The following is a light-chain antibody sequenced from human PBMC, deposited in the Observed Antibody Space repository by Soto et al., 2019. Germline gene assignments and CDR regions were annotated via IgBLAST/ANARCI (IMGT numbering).Light chain of an antibody. CDR2: EDD. V-gene: IGLV6-57*02. CDR3: HSSNTFNPWV. CDR1: SGSIASNS. J-gene: IGLJ3*02. Sequence: NFMLTQPHSVSESPGKTVTISCTGSSGSIASNSVQWYQQRPGSAPSTVIYEDDQRPSGVPDRFSGSIDSSSNSASLTISGLMTEDEADYYCHSSNTFNPWVFGGGTKLTVL.